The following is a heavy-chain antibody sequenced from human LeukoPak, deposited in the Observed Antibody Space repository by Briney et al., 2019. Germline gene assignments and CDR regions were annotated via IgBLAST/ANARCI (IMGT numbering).Heavy chain of an antibody. D-gene: IGHD3-22*01. V-gene: IGHV1-8*03. CDR3: ARNLRRFLYDSGGYELYYYYMDV. J-gene: IGHJ6*03. Sequence: ASVKVSCKASGDTFTRYDINWVHQATGQGVEWMGWRNPNSGNTDYAQKFQGRVTIPRDTYITTAYMELSSLTSEDTAVYYCARNLRRFLYDSGGYELYYYYMDVWGQGTAVTVSS. CDR1: GDTFTRYD. CDR2: RNPNSGNT.